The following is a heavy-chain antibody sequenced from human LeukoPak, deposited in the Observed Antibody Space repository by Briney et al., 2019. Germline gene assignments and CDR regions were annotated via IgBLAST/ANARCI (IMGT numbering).Heavy chain of an antibody. CDR1: GFTFDDYG. V-gene: IGHV3-20*04. CDR3: ARGYYDSSGYYRDY. CDR2: INWNGGST. Sequence: RPGGSLRLSCAASGFTFDDYGMSWVRQAPGKGLEWVSGINWNGGSTGYADSVKGRFTISRDNAKNSLYLQMNSLRAEDTAVYYCARGYYDSSGYYRDYWGQGTLVTVSS. D-gene: IGHD3-22*01. J-gene: IGHJ4*02.